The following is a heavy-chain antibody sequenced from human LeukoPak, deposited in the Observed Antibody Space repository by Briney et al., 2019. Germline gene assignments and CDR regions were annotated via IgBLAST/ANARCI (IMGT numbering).Heavy chain of an antibody. CDR1: GYTFTGYY. D-gene: IGHD2-15*01. CDR2: INPNSGGR. Sequence: ASVKVSCKASGYTFTGYYMHWVRQAPGQGLEWMGWINPNSGGRNYAQKFQGRVTMTRDTSISTAYMELSRLRSDDTAVYYCAKGPPEYCSGGSCHSGCNWIDPWGQGTLVTVSS. V-gene: IGHV1-2*02. J-gene: IGHJ5*02. CDR3: AKGPPEYCSGGSCHSGCNWIDP.